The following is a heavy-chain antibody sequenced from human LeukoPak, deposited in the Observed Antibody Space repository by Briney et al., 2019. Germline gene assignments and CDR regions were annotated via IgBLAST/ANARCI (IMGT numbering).Heavy chain of an antibody. V-gene: IGHV4-59*01. CDR1: GGSISRYY. D-gene: IGHD1-26*01. Sequence: PSETLSLTCTVSGGSISRYYWSWIRQPPGKGLEWIGFIYYIGSANYNPSLKSRVTISVDTSKSQFSLELSSVTAAGTAVYYCARDREGLIDYWGQGTLVTVSS. CDR3: ARDREGLIDY. J-gene: IGHJ4*02. CDR2: IYYIGSA.